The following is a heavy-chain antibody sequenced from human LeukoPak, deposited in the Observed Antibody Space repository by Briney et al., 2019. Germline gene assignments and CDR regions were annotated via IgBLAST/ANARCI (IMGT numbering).Heavy chain of an antibody. D-gene: IGHD1-26*01. Sequence: GGSLGLSCAASGFTFSNYAMNWARQAPGKGLEWVSVITGNAGTTYYADSVKGRFTISRDNSKNTLYLKMNSLRAEDTAVYYCARVAVVGPTTSYFDYWGQGTLVTVSS. CDR3: ARVAVVGPTTSYFDY. J-gene: IGHJ4*02. V-gene: IGHV3-23*01. CDR2: ITGNAGTT. CDR1: GFTFSNYA.